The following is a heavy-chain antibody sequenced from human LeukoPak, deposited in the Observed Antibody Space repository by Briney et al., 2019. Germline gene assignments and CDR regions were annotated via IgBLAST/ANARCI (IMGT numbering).Heavy chain of an antibody. D-gene: IGHD3-10*01. CDR2: INHSGST. CDR1: GGSFSGYY. Sequence: SETLSLTCAVYGGSFSGYYWSWIRQPPGKGLEWIGEINHSGSTNYNPSLKSRVTISVDTSKNQFSLKVTSVTVADTAVYYCARSPGGDFDYWGQGTLVTVSS. J-gene: IGHJ4*02. CDR3: ARSPGGDFDY. V-gene: IGHV4-34*01.